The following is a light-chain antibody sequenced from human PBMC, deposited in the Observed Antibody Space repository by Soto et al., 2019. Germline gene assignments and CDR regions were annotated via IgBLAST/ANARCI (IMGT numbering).Light chain of an antibody. CDR2: MTS. CDR1: DDVNRW. CDR3: QRYSSYPWT. V-gene: IGKV1-5*03. J-gene: IGKJ1*01. Sequence: DIQMTQFPSTLSASIGDRVTLTCRASDDVNRWLDWYQQKPGKAPKLLIYMTSSLEEGVSSRFSGSGSGTEFSLTLRSLQYDDFATYHCQRYSSYPWTFGEGT.